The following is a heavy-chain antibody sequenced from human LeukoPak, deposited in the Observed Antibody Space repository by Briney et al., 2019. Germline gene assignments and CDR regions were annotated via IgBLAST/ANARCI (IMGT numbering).Heavy chain of an antibody. Sequence: GGSLRLSCAASGFIVSNFYMNWVRQAPGKGLEWVSVIYSGGKTSYADSVRGRFTISRDNSKNTLYLQMNSLRAEDTAVYYCARQLRGDYWGQGTLVTVPS. CDR2: IYSGGKT. CDR3: ARQLRGDY. D-gene: IGHD3-10*01. CDR1: GFIVSNFY. V-gene: IGHV3-66*04. J-gene: IGHJ4*02.